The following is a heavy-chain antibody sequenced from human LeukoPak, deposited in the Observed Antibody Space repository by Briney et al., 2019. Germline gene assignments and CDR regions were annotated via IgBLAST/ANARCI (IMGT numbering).Heavy chain of an antibody. CDR1: GYTFTNYG. Sequence: ASVKVSCKASGYTFTNYGINWVRQAPGQGLEWMGWISTYNGNTNYAQKFQGRVTITADKSTSTAYMELSSLRSEDTAVYYCAMTVRSDAFDIWGQGTMVTVSS. CDR2: ISTYNGNT. V-gene: IGHV1-18*01. J-gene: IGHJ3*02. CDR3: AMTVRSDAFDI. D-gene: IGHD2-21*02.